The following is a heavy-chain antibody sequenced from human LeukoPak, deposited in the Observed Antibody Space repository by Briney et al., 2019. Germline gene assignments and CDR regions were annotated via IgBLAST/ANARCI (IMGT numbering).Heavy chain of an antibody. Sequence: GGSLRLSCAASGFTVSSNFMSWVRQAPGKGLEWVSIIYSGGSTYYADSVKGRLTISRDNSKNTLYFQMNSLRAEDTAVYYCAKYCTGGSCYRAFDIWGQGTMVTVSS. J-gene: IGHJ3*02. CDR1: GFTVSSNF. CDR3: AKYCTGGSCYRAFDI. V-gene: IGHV3-53*01. D-gene: IGHD2-15*01. CDR2: IYSGGST.